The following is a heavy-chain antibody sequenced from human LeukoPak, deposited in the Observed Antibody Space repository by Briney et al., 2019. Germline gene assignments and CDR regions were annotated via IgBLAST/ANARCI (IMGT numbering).Heavy chain of an antibody. V-gene: IGHV3-23*01. CDR3: ARDIGSSLYFLY. CDR2: ISGSGNSK. CDR1: GFTFSDYG. J-gene: IGHJ4*02. D-gene: IGHD6-13*01. Sequence: PGGSLRLSCAASGFTFSDYGMSWVRQAPGKGREWVSTISGSGNSKYYADSVKGRFTISRDKSKNTLYLQMNTLRAEDTAVYYCARDIGSSLYFLYWGQGTLVTVPS.